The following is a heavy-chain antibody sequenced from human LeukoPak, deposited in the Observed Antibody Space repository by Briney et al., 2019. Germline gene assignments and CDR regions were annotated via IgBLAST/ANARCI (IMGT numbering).Heavy chain of an antibody. CDR2: XSVSVGTT. V-gene: IGHV3-23*01. J-gene: IGHJ5*02. CDR1: XXXXSSYA. CDR3: AKSAYGDYPNWFDP. Sequence: SXXXXSSYAMSXVRQAPGKGXEXXXXXSVSVGTTYYAASVKGRFTISRDNSKNTLYLQMNSLRAEDTAVYYCAKSAYGDYPNWFDPWGQGTLVTVSS. D-gene: IGHD4-17*01.